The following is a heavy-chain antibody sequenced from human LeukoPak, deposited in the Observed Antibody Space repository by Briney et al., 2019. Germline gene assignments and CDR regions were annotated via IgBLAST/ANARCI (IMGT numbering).Heavy chain of an antibody. CDR3: ARGTQLGELGY. CDR1: GGSISSYY. V-gene: IGHV4-59*08. J-gene: IGHJ4*02. D-gene: IGHD6-6*01. CDR2: IYYSGST. Sequence: PSETLSLTCTVSGGSISSYYWSWIRQPPGKGLEWIGYIYYSGSTNYNPSLKSRVTISVDTSKNQFSLKLSSVTAADTAVYYCARGTQLGELGYWGQGTLVTVSS.